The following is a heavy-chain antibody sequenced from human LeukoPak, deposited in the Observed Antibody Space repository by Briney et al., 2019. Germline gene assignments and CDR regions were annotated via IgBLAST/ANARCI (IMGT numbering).Heavy chain of an antibody. CDR3: TTKSGSGYYYDYYYYGMDV. CDR1: GFTFSNAW. Sequence: PGGSLRLSCAASGFTFSNAWMSWVRQAPGKGLEWVGRIKSKTDGGTTDYAAPVKGRFTISRDDSKNTLYLQMNSLKTEDTAVYYCTTKSGSGYYYDYYYYGMDVWGQGTTVTVSS. V-gene: IGHV3-15*01. CDR2: IKSKTDGGTT. J-gene: IGHJ6*02. D-gene: IGHD3-22*01.